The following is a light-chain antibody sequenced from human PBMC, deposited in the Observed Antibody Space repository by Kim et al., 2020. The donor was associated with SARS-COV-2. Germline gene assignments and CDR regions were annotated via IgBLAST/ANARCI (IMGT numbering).Light chain of an antibody. CDR3: QQYGSSPWT. V-gene: IGKV3-20*01. Sequence: EIVLTQSPGTLSLSPGERATLSCRASQSVSSSSLAWYQQKPGQAPRLLIYGASSRATGIPDRFSGSGSGTDFTLTISRLEPEDFAVYYCQQYGSSPWTFGRGTKVDIK. CDR2: GAS. CDR1: QSVSSSS. J-gene: IGKJ1*01.